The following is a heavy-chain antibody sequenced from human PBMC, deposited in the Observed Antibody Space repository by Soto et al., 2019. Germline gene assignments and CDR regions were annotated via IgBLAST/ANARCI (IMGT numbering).Heavy chain of an antibody. J-gene: IGHJ4*02. CDR1: GFTFSSYS. CDR3: ARDGNPRGYSYGHDY. V-gene: IGHV3-21*01. CDR2: ISSSSSYI. D-gene: IGHD5-18*01. Sequence: PGGSLRRSCAASGFTFSSYSMNWVRQAPGKGLEWVSSISSSSSYIYYADSVKGRFTISRDNAKNSLYLQMNSLRAEDTAVYYCARDGNPRGYSYGHDYWGQGTLVTVSS.